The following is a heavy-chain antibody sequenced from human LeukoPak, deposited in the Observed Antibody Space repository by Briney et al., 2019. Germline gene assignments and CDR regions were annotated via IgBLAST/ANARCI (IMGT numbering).Heavy chain of an antibody. CDR2: IIPIFGTA. V-gene: IGHV1-69*06. J-gene: IGHJ6*03. D-gene: IGHD1-1*01. CDR1: GGTFISYA. Sequence: SVKVSCKASGGTFISYAISWVRQAPGQGLEWMGGIIPIFGTANYAQKFQGRVTITADKSTSTAYMELSSLRSEDTAVYYCARGKGWNDGPTLYYYYYMDVWGKGTTVTVSS. CDR3: ARGKGWNDGPTLYYYYYMDV.